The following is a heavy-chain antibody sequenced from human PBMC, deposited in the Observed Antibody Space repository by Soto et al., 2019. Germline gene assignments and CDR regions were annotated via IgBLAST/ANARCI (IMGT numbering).Heavy chain of an antibody. CDR2: IYYSGST. D-gene: IGHD3-16*01. J-gene: IGHJ4*02. CDR3: ARSSDDYIWGISPFDD. CDR1: GGSISSSSYY. Sequence: SETLSLTCTVSGGSISSSSYYWGWIRQPPGKGLEWIGSIYYSGSTYYNPSLKSRVTISVDTSKNQFSLKLSSVTAADTAVYYCARSSDDYIWGISPFDDWGQGTLVTVAS. V-gene: IGHV4-39*01.